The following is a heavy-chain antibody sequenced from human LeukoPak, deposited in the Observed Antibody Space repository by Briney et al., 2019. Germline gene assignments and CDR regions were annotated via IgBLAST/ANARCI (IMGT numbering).Heavy chain of an antibody. J-gene: IGHJ1*01. Sequence: GGSLRLSCAASGFTFDNYAMNWVRQVPGKCLEWISLISWNSGTIVYADSVKGRFTISRDNDNNFLYLQLNSLRDEDTALYYCARAYKDRPLAGKQEFFQHWGPGTLVTVSS. CDR3: ARAYKDRPLAGKQEFFQH. CDR1: GFTFDNYA. D-gene: IGHD6-19*01. V-gene: IGHV3-9*01. CDR2: ISWNSGTI.